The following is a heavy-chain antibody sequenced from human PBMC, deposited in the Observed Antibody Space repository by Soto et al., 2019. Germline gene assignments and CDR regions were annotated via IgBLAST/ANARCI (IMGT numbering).Heavy chain of an antibody. D-gene: IGHD4-4*01. J-gene: IGHJ6*03. CDR1: GYTFRLYG. V-gene: IGHV1-18*01. Sequence: QVQLVQSGTEVKKPGASVKVSCKASGYTFRLYGISWVRQAPGQGLEWMGWISGYNCNTHYSQKFQGKVTMTTDTSTSTAYMELRNLRSDDTAVYYCAKADSNYAGRFSFYYMDVWGTGTMVTVSS. CDR3: AKADSNYAGRFSFYYMDV. CDR2: ISGYNCNT.